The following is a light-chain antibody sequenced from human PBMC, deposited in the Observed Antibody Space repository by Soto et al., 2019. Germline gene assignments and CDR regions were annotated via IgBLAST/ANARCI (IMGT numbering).Light chain of an antibody. V-gene: IGKV3-11*01. CDR1: QSVSSS. J-gene: IGKJ4*01. Sequence: ELVLTQSPATLSLSPGERATLSCRASQSVSSSLAWYQQKPGQAPSLLISDASNRATGVTARFSGKGSGTDFALAISSLEAVEFAVYYCQQRNTFGGGTKVEIK. CDR3: QQRNT. CDR2: DAS.